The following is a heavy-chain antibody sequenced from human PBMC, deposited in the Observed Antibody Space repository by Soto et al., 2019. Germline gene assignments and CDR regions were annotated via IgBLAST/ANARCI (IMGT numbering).Heavy chain of an antibody. CDR2: IWHDGKNK. CDR3: ARDPGQDEAMDY. Sequence: GSLRLSCEASGFNFSSYGMHWVRQAPGKGLEWVAVIWHDGKNKYYADSAKGRFTISRDNSKNTLYLQMNSLRAEDTAVYYCARDPGQDEAMDYWGQGTLVTVSS. V-gene: IGHV3-33*01. CDR1: GFNFSSYG. J-gene: IGHJ4*02.